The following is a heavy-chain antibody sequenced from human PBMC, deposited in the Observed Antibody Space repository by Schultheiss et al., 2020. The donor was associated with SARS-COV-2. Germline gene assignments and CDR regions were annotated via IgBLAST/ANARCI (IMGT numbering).Heavy chain of an antibody. CDR1: GDSVSSNSAA. CDR2: TYYRSKWYN. J-gene: IGHJ3*02. D-gene: IGHD2-2*01. Sequence: SQTLSLTCAISGDSVSSNSAAWNWIRQSTSRGLEWLGRTYYRSKWYNDYAVSVKSRITINPDTSKNQFSLQLNSVTPEDTAVYYCAREGVGIIVVVPAGRDAFDIWGQGTMVTVSS. V-gene: IGHV6-1*01. CDR3: AREGVGIIVVVPAGRDAFDI.